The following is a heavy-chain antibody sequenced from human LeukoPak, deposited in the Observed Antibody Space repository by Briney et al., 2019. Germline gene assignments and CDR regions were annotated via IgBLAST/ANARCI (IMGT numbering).Heavy chain of an antibody. D-gene: IGHD3-3*01. Sequence: GGSLRLSCAASGFTFSSYAMHWVRQGPGKGLEWVAVMAHDGSNIYYAGSVLGRFTISRDNSKDTLHLQMNSLRLEDTAVYYCARASDRMYDEFWEGYFSSFDFWGQGTLVTVSS. CDR2: MAHDGSNI. V-gene: IGHV3-30-3*01. CDR1: GFTFSSYA. CDR3: ARASDRMYDEFWEGYFSSFDF. J-gene: IGHJ4*02.